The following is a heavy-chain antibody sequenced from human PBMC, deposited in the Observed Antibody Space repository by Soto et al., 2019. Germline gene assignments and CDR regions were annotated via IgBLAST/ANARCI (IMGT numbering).Heavy chain of an antibody. Sequence: GASVKVSCKASGYTFTDYYMHWVRQAPGQGLEWMGWINPNSGGTNYAQKFQGRVTMTRDTSISTAYMELSRLRSDDTAVYYCARVNVVLVVATRGYYFDYWGQGTLVTVSS. CDR2: INPNSGGT. V-gene: IGHV1-2*02. D-gene: IGHD2-15*01. CDR3: ARVNVVLVVATRGYYFDY. CDR1: GYTFTDYY. J-gene: IGHJ4*02.